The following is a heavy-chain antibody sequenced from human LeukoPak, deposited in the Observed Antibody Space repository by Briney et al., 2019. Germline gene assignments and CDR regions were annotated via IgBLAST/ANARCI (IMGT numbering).Heavy chain of an antibody. D-gene: IGHD2-15*01. CDR1: GFTFSSYG. Sequence: GGSLRLSCAASGFTFSSYGMSWVRQAPGKGLEWVSAISGSGGSTYYADSVKGRFTISRDNSKNTLYLQMNSLRAEDTAIYYCAKNGDRGAYCSGGSCYPYYYYNMDVWGKGTTVIISS. V-gene: IGHV3-23*01. J-gene: IGHJ6*03. CDR3: AKNGDRGAYCSGGSCYPYYYYNMDV. CDR2: ISGSGGST.